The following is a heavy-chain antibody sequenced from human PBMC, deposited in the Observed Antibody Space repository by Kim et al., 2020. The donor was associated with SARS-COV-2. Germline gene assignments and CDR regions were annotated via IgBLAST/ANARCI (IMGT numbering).Heavy chain of an antibody. CDR2: ISYDGSNK. J-gene: IGHJ3*02. D-gene: IGHD2-15*01. CDR1: GFTFSSYG. V-gene: IGHV3-30*18. Sequence: GGSLRLSCAASGFTFSSYGMHWVRQAPGKGLEWVAVISYDGSNKYYADSVKGRFTISRDNSKNTLYLQMNSLRAEDTAVYYCTKRGYDAFDIWGQGTMVTVSS. CDR3: TKRGYDAFDI.